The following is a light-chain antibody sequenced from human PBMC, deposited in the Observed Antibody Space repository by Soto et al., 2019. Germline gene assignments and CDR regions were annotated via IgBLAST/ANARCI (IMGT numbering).Light chain of an antibody. CDR3: QQYNSYPWT. Sequence: GDIVTIPCLASQSISNRLAWYQQKPGKAPKLLIYDASSLESGVPSRFSGSGSGTEFTLTITSLQPDDFATYYCQQYNSYPWTFGQGTKVDIK. V-gene: IGKV1-5*01. CDR2: DAS. J-gene: IGKJ1*01. CDR1: QSISNR.